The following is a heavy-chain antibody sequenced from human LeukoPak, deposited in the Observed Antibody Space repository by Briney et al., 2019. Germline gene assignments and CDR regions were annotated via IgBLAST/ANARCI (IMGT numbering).Heavy chain of an antibody. V-gene: IGHV3-21*01. J-gene: IGHJ6*04. Sequence: GGSLRLSCAASGFTFSSYSMNWVRQAPGKGLEWVSSISSSSSYIYYADSVKGRFTISRDNAKNSLYLQMNSLRAEDTAVYYCARDMTHSFEVIYYYYGMDVWGKGTTVTVSS. CDR3: ARDMTHSFEVIYYYYGMDV. CDR1: GFTFSSYS. CDR2: ISSSSSYI. D-gene: IGHD3-10*01.